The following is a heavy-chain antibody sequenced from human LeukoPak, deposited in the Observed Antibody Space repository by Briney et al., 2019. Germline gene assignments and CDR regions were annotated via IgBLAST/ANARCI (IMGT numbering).Heavy chain of an antibody. J-gene: IGHJ4*02. V-gene: IGHV1-69*13. Sequence: SVKVSCKASGYTFTGYYMHWVRQAPGQGLEWMGGIIPIFGTANYAQKFQGRVTITADESTSTAYMELSSLRSEDTAVYYCARDTYSSGWELDYWGQGTLVTVSS. CDR1: GYTFTGYY. CDR2: IIPIFGTA. D-gene: IGHD6-19*01. CDR3: ARDTYSSGWELDY.